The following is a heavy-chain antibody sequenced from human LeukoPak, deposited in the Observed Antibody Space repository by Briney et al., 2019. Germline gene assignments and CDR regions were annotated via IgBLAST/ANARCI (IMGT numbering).Heavy chain of an antibody. Sequence: GGSLRLSCAASGFTFSSYSMNWVRQAPGKGLEWVSYISSSSSTIYYADSVKGRFTISRDNAKNSLYLQMNSLRAEDTAVYYCARGNWNDRNAFDIWGQGTMVTVSS. J-gene: IGHJ3*02. V-gene: IGHV3-48*01. CDR1: GFTFSSYS. CDR2: ISSSSSTI. CDR3: ARGNWNDRNAFDI. D-gene: IGHD1-20*01.